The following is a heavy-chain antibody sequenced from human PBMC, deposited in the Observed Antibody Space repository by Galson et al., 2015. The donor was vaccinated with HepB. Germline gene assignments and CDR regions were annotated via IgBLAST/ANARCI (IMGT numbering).Heavy chain of an antibody. Sequence: SLRLSCAASGFTVSSNYMSWVRQAPGKGLEWVSVIYSGGSTYYADSVKGRFTISRDNSKNTLYLQMNSLRAEDTAVYYCVRDWPRTIGYHGYFDVWGRGALVTVSS. J-gene: IGHJ2*01. CDR1: GFTVSSNY. D-gene: IGHD3-16*01. CDR3: VRDWPRTIGYHGYFDV. CDR2: IYSGGST. V-gene: IGHV3-66*01.